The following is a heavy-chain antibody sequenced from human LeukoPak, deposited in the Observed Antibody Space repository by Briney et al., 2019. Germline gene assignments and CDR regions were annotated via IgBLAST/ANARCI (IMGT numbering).Heavy chain of an antibody. CDR3: ARDGAHCTGNSCYGWFDP. D-gene: IGHD2-2*01. Sequence: SETLSLTCSVSGGSVSSSYWSWIRQPPGKGLEWIGYIFYTGITNYNPSLKSRVTISLGTSKNQFSLKLNSVTAADMAVYYCARDGAHCTGNSCYGWFDPWGQGTLVTVSS. J-gene: IGHJ5*02. CDR1: GGSVSSSY. CDR2: IFYTGIT. V-gene: IGHV4-59*02.